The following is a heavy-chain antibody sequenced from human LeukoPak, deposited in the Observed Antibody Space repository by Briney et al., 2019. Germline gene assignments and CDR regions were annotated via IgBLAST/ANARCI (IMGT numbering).Heavy chain of an antibody. CDR1: GFTFSSYW. CDR2: IKQDGSER. CDR3: ARGGVVPAAHHDAFDI. V-gene: IGHV3-7*04. J-gene: IGHJ3*02. D-gene: IGHD2-2*01. Sequence: GGSLRLSCAASGFTFSSYWMSWVRQAPGKGLEWVANIKQDGSERYYVDSVKGRFTISRDNAKNSLYLQMNSLRAEDTAVYYCARGGVVPAAHHDAFDIWGQGTMVTVSS.